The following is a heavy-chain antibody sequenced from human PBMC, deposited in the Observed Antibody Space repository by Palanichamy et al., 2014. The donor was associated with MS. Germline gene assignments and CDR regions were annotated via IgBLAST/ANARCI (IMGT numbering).Heavy chain of an antibody. V-gene: IGHV3-33*01. J-gene: IGHJ4*02. CDR2: IWYDGSKT. Sequence: QVRLVESGGGVVQPGRSLRLSCEASGVAIGNYGMHWVRQAPGKGLEWVAIIWYDGSKTYYADSVRGRFTISRDNSNNTVYLQMNSLRADDTAVYYCARDYSVDVVTPIPGYWGQGTLVAVSP. CDR3: ARDYSVDVVTPIPGY. D-gene: IGHD5-12*01. CDR1: GVAIGNYG.